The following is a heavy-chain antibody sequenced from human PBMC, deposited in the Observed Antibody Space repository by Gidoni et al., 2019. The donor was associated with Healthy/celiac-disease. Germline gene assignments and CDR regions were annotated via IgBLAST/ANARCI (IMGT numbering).Heavy chain of an antibody. CDR2: INAGNGNT. CDR3: ARDGVAGTAYDAFDI. D-gene: IGHD6-19*01. J-gene: IGHJ3*02. V-gene: IGHV1-3*01. Sequence: GWINAGNGNTKYSQKFQGRVTITRDTSASTAYMELSSLRSEDTAVYYCARDGVAGTAYDAFDIWGQGTMVTVSS.